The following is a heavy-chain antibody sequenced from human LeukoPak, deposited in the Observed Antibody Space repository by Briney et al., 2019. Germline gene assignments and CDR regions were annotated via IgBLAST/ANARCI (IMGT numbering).Heavy chain of an antibody. CDR2: IYYSGIT. Sequence: SETLSLTCTVSGGSISSFFWSWIRQPPGKGLEWIGYIYYSGITKYNPSLKSRVTISVDTSENQFSLKLSSVAAADTAVYYCARQGVGPFDYWGQGTLVTVSS. CDR3: ARQGVGPFDY. CDR1: GGSISSFF. V-gene: IGHV4-59*08. J-gene: IGHJ4*02.